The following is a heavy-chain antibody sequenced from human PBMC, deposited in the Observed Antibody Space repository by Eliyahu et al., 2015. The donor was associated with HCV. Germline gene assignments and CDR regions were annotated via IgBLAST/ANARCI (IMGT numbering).Heavy chain of an antibody. CDR3: ARDQGGYYYDYYYGMDV. Sequence: QVQLVESGGGVVQPGXSXXLXCAAXGFTXSSFGLHWVRQAPGKGLEWVAVIWYDGSNKYYADSVKGRFTISRDNSKNTLYLQMNSLRAEDTAVYYCARDQGGYYYDYYYGMDVWGQGTTVTVSS. CDR1: GFTXSSFG. J-gene: IGHJ6*02. CDR2: IWYDGSNK. V-gene: IGHV3-33*01. D-gene: IGHD3-22*01.